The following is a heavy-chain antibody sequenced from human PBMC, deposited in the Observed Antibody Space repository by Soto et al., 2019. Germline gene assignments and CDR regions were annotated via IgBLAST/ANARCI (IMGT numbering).Heavy chain of an antibody. Sequence: QVQLVQSGAEVKKPASSVKVSCKASGGTFSSYAISWVRQAPGQGLEWMGGIIPIFGTADYAQKFQGRVTITADESTSTAYMELSSLRSEDTAVYYCATHWTRVPRYYYGMDVWGQGTTVTVSS. CDR3: ATHWTRVPRYYYGMDV. D-gene: IGHD4-4*01. V-gene: IGHV1-69*12. CDR2: IIPIFGTA. J-gene: IGHJ6*02. CDR1: GGTFSSYA.